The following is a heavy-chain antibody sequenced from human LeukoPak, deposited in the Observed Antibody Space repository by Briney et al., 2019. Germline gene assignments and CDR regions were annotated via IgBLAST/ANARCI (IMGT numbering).Heavy chain of an antibody. CDR1: GFTLSTYA. D-gene: IGHD2-21*01. CDR2: TSSSDAGT. Sequence: GGALRLSRAASGFTLSTYAMSWVRPTPGKGLEWVAATSSSDAGTYHADSVRGRFTISRDNSKNTLYLQMNSLRAEDAAVYFCAKAPVTSCRGAYCYPFDSWGQGTLVTVSS. V-gene: IGHV3-23*01. CDR3: AKAPVTSCRGAYCYPFDS. J-gene: IGHJ4*02.